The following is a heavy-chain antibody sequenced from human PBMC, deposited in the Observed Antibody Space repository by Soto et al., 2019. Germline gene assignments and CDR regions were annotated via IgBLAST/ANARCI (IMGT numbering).Heavy chain of an antibody. Sequence: QVQLVESGGGVVQPGRSLRLSCAASGFTFSSYVMHWVRQAPGERLEWVAAIWQDGSNRYYADSVKGRFTISRDNSKNTLYLQMNSVRAEDTAVYYCVRESFTDYVYDYWGQGTLVTVSS. CDR3: VRESFTDYVYDY. CDR1: GFTFSSYV. J-gene: IGHJ4*02. D-gene: IGHD4-17*01. V-gene: IGHV3-33*01. CDR2: IWQDGSNR.